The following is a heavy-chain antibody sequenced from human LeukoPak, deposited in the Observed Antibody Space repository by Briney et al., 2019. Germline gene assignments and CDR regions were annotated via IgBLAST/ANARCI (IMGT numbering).Heavy chain of an antibody. CDR1: GFTFSDYY. CDR3: ARRDYYGSGSYSLVGYFDY. D-gene: IGHD3-10*01. V-gene: IGHV3-11*01. Sequence: GGSLRLSCAASGFTFSDYYMSWIRQAPGKGLEWVSYISSSGSTIYYADSVKGRFTISRDNAKNSLYLQMNSLRAEDTAVYYCARRDYYGSGSYSLVGYFDYWGQGTLVTVSS. J-gene: IGHJ4*02. CDR2: ISSSGSTI.